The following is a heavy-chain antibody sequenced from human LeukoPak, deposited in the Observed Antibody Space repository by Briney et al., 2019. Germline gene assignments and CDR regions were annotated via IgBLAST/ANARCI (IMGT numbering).Heavy chain of an antibody. J-gene: IGHJ5*02. CDR1: GGSISSRPYY. CDR3: AKWAGPPWFDP. D-gene: IGHD6-19*01. V-gene: IGHV4-39*07. CDR2: ISYSGTT. Sequence: SETLSLTCTVSGGSISSRPYYWGWVRQPPGKGLEWIGTISYSGTTYYSPSLKSRVTISIDTSRNQFSMNLNSVTAADTAVYYCAKWAGPPWFDPWGQGTLVTVSS.